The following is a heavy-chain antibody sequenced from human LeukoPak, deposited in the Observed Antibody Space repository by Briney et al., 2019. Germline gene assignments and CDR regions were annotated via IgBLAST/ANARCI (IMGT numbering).Heavy chain of an antibody. CDR3: ARDTSPWSPPCGNGKCYYDACDI. D-gene: IGHD2-8*01. CDR2: IKEDGNEK. Sequence: GGSLRLSCTASGFIFSDYWMTWVRQAPGKGLEWVANIKEDGNEKNYVDSVKGRLTISRDNAKNSLYLQMNSLRVEDTAVYFCARDTSPWSPPCGNGKCYYDACDIWGQGTVVTVAS. J-gene: IGHJ3*02. CDR1: GFIFSDYW. V-gene: IGHV3-7*01.